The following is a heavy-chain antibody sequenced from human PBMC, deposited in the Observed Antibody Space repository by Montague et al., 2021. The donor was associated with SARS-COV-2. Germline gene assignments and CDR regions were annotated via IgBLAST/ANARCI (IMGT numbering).Heavy chain of an antibody. D-gene: IGHD3-22*01. CDR1: GFTFNSYT. J-gene: IGHJ4*02. V-gene: IGHV3-21*01. Sequence: SLRLSCAASGFTFNSYTMNWVRQAPGKGPEWLSSISSNSGYTYYADSVKGRFSISRDNSMNSLYLQMNSLRAEDTAVYYCARDYVAWGHLSGLAYWGQGILVTVSS. CDR3: ARDYVAWGHLSGLAY. CDR2: ISSNSGYT.